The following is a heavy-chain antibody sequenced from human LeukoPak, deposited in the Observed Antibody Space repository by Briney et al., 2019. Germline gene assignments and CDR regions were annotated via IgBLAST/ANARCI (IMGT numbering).Heavy chain of an antibody. CDR3: ARDWPYYYDSSGYPSFDY. CDR2: MNPNSGNT. Sequence: GASVKVSCKASGYTFTSYDINWVRQATGQGLEWMGWMNPNSGNTGYAQKLQGRVTMTTDTSTSTAYMELRSLRSDDTAVYYCARDWPYYYDSSGYPSFDYWGQGTLVTVSS. CDR1: GYTFTSYD. D-gene: IGHD3-22*01. J-gene: IGHJ4*02. V-gene: IGHV1-8*01.